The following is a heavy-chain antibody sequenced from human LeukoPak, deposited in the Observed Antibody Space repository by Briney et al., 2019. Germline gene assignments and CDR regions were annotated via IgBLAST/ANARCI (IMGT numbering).Heavy chain of an antibody. J-gene: IGHJ5*02. CDR2: FYYSGNS. CDR3: ARVDGSCSGGSCPSGNWFDP. Sequence: SETLSLTCTVAGGSISGYYWNWIRQSPGKGLEWIAYFYYSGNSNLNPSLKSRVTISVDPSKNQFSLKLNSVTAADTAVYYCARVDGSCSGGSCPSGNWFDPWGQGTLVTVSS. V-gene: IGHV4-59*08. CDR1: GGSISGYY. D-gene: IGHD2-15*01.